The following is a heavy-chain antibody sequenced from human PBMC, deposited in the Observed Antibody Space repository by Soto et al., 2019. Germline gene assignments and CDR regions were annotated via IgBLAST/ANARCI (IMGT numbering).Heavy chain of an antibody. V-gene: IGHV3-23*01. CDR2: VTASGGGT. CDR1: GFIFNNYS. J-gene: IGHJ4*02. D-gene: IGHD5-18*01. Sequence: GGSLRLSCAASGFIFNNYSMTWVRQAPGKGLEWVSTVTASGGGTFYANSVKGRFTISRDNSRNTLHLQMSSLRVEDTALYYCAKALVPALTAKFGYWGQGTLVTVSS. CDR3: AKALVPALTAKFGY.